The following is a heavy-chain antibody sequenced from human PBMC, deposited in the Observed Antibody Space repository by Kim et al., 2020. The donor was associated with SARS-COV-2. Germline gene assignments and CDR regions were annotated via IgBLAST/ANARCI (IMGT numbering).Heavy chain of an antibody. V-gene: IGHV3-33*01. CDR2: IWYDGSNK. D-gene: IGHD6-13*01. Sequence: GGSLRLSCAASGFTFSSYGMHWVRQAPGKGLEWVAVIWYDGSNKYYADSVKGRFTISRDNSKNTLYLQMNSLRAEDTAVYYCARVRSTGYSSSWYVWYYGMDVWGQGTTVTVSS. CDR3: ARVRSTGYSSSWYVWYYGMDV. J-gene: IGHJ6*02. CDR1: GFTFSSYG.